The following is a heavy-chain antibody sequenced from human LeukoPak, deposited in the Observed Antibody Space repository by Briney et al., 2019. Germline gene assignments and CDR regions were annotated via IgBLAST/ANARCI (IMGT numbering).Heavy chain of an antibody. CDR2: ISSSGNTI. Sequence: GRSLRLSCAASEFTFTSYELNWVRQAPGKGLEWVSYISSSGNTISYADSVKGRFTISRDNARNSLYLQVISLIAEYTAGYYCARGPSIAARYDAFDIWGQGTMVTVSS. CDR1: EFTFTSYE. D-gene: IGHD6-6*01. V-gene: IGHV3-48*03. CDR3: ARGPSIAARYDAFDI. J-gene: IGHJ3*02.